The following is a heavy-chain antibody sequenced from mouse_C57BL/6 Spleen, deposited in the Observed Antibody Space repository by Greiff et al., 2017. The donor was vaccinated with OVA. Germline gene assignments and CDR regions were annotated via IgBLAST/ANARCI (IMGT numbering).Heavy chain of an antibody. CDR2: IYPGSGST. V-gene: IGHV1-55*01. D-gene: IGHD1-1*01. CDR3: ARWYYGSSYDDY. Sequence: QVQLQQPGAELVKPGASVKMSCKASGYTFTSYWITWVKQRPGQGLEWIGDIYPGSGSTNYNEKFKSKATLTVDTSSSTAYMQLSSLTSEDSAVYYCARWYYGSSYDDYWGQGTTLTVSS. J-gene: IGHJ2*01. CDR1: GYTFTSYW.